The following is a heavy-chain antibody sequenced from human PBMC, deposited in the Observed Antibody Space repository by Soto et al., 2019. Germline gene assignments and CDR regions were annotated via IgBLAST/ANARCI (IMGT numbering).Heavy chain of an antibody. Sequence: TLSLTCSISSASINSGGYYWSWVRQLPGKGLEWIGYIYFSGSTYYNPSLASRITISLDTSQNQFSLKLNSVTAADTAVYYWASGIAWALRFPYCGYGT. CDR2: IYFSGST. D-gene: IGHD1-20*01. V-gene: IGHV4-31*03. CDR1: SASINSGGYY. J-gene: IGHJ4*01. CDR3: ASGIAWALRFPY.